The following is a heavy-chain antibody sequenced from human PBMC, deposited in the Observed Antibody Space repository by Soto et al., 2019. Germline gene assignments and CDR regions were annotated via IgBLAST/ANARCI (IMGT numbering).Heavy chain of an antibody. CDR3: ARGAGLWFGELLTPRFSDYYGMDV. Sequence: EASVKVSCKASGGTFSSYAISWVRQAPGQGLEWMGGIIPIFGTANYAQKFQGRVTITADESTSTAYMELSSLRSEDTAVYYCARGAGLWFGELLTPRFSDYYGMDVWGQGTTVTVSS. CDR1: GGTFSSYA. J-gene: IGHJ6*02. V-gene: IGHV1-69*13. D-gene: IGHD3-10*01. CDR2: IIPIFGTA.